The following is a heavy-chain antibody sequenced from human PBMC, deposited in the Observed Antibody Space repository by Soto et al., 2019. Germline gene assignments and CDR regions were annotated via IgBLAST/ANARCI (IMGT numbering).Heavy chain of an antibody. J-gene: IGHJ5*02. CDR2: IVCSGSS. D-gene: IGHD2-2*01. V-gene: IGHV4-39*01. Sequence: SQTLSLTCSVSGGSIGTTSYYWGWIRQPPGKGLEWIGRIVCSGSSHYNPSLKSPVTISVETSKNQFSLKLHSVTAADTAVYFCTTSPCSSSSCYYWGWFDPWGQGTLVTVSS. CDR1: GGSIGTTSYY. CDR3: TTSPCSSSSCYYWGWFDP.